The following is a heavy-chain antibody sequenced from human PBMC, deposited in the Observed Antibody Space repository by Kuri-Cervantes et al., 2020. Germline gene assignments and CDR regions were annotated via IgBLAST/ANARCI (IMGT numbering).Heavy chain of an antibody. J-gene: IGHJ4*02. D-gene: IGHD6-13*01. CDR1: GGTFSSYT. V-gene: IGHV1-2*02. CDR3: ARSIAAASYPFFDY. CDR2: INPNSGGT. Sequence: ASVKVSCKASGGTFSSYTISWVRQAPGQGLEWMGWINPNSGGTNYAQKFQGRVTMTRDTSISTAYMELSRLRSDDTAVYYCARSIAAASYPFFDYWGQGTLVTVSS.